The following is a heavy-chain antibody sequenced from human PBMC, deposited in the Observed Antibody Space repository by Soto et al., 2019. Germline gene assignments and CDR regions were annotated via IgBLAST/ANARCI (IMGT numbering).Heavy chain of an antibody. CDR1: GFTFSSYG. CDR2: ISYDGKVA. V-gene: IGHV3-30*18. J-gene: IGHJ4*02. CDR3: AKEGPITNWYFDY. D-gene: IGHD1-1*01. Sequence: QVQLVESGGGVVQPGRSLRLSCAASGFTFSSYGMHWVSQAPGKGLEWVTVISYDGKVAYYADSVKGRFTISRDNSKNTLYLQMNSLRTEDTAMYYCAKEGPITNWYFDYWGQGTLVTVSS.